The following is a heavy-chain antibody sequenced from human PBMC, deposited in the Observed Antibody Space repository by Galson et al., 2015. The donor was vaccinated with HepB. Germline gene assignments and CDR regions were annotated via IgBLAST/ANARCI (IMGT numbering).Heavy chain of an antibody. Sequence: SETLSLTCAVYGGSFSGYYWSWIRQPPGKGLEWIGEINHSGSTNYNPSLKSRVTISVDRSKNQFSLKLSSVTAADTAVYYCASEDTRRGLGAFDIWGQGTMVTVSS. V-gene: IGHV4-34*01. CDR2: INHSGST. J-gene: IGHJ3*02. CDR3: ASEDTRRGLGAFDI. D-gene: IGHD2-2*01. CDR1: GGSFSGYY.